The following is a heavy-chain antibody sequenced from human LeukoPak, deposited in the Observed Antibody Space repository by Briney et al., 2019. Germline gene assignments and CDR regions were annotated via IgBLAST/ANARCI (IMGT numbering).Heavy chain of an antibody. D-gene: IGHD3-22*01. CDR1: GFTFSSYW. Sequence: WGSLRLSCAASGFTFSSYWMSWVRQAPGKGLEWVANIKQDGSEKYYVDSVKGRFTISRDNAKNSLYLQMNSLRAEDTAVYYCAREGITMIVENLDAFDIWGQGTMVTVSS. J-gene: IGHJ3*02. V-gene: IGHV3-7*01. CDR2: IKQDGSEK. CDR3: AREGITMIVENLDAFDI.